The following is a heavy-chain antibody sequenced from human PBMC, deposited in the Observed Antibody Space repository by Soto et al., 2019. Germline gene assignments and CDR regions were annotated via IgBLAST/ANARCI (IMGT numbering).Heavy chain of an antibody. Sequence: PSETLSLTCTVSGGSISSSSFYWGWIRHPPGKGLEWIGSIYFSGTTYYNPSLKSRLTISVDTSKNQFSLKLISVTAADTTVYYCARPRGLRFSVADVFDIWGQGTMVTVSS. J-gene: IGHJ3*02. D-gene: IGHD3-3*01. V-gene: IGHV4-39*01. CDR3: ARPRGLRFSVADVFDI. CDR2: IYFSGTT. CDR1: GGSISSSSFY.